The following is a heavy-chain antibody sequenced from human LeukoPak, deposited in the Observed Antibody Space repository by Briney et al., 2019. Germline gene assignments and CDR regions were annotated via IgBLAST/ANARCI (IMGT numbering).Heavy chain of an antibody. CDR1: GFTFSNYW. Sequence: PGGSLRLSCAASGFTFSNYWMHWVRQAPGKGQVWVSRINSDGSSTSYADSVKGRFTISRDNAKNTLYLQMNSLRAEDTAVYFCARRSDYRYYFDYWGQGTLVTVSS. D-gene: IGHD4-11*01. J-gene: IGHJ4*02. CDR2: INSDGSST. V-gene: IGHV3-74*01. CDR3: ARRSDYRYYFDY.